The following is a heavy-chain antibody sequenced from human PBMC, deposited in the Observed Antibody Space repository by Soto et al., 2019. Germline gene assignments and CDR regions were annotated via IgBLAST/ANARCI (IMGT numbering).Heavy chain of an antibody. CDR3: LRERVGTLRGGYYYYYGMDV. Sequence: GASVKVSFKASGGTFSSYAISWVRQAPGQGLEWMGGIIPIFGTANYAQKFKGRVTITAAKSTSTAYMELSSLRSEDTAVYYCLRERVGTLRGGYYYYYGMDVWGQGTTVTVSS. D-gene: IGHD2-8*01. J-gene: IGHJ6*02. V-gene: IGHV1-69*06. CDR2: IIPIFGTA. CDR1: GGTFSSYA.